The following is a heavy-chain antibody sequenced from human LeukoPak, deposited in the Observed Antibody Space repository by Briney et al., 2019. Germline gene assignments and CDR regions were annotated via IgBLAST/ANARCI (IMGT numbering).Heavy chain of an antibody. J-gene: IGHJ4*02. Sequence: GGSLRLSCAASGFTFSSYAMSWVRQAPGKGLEWVSVISSGASTYYADSVKGRFTISRDDSKNTLYLQMNILTAEDTAVYYCARSPYADHFDYWGQGTLVTVSS. CDR3: ARSPYADHFDY. D-gene: IGHD4-17*01. CDR1: GFTFSSYA. CDR2: ISSGAST. V-gene: IGHV3-53*01.